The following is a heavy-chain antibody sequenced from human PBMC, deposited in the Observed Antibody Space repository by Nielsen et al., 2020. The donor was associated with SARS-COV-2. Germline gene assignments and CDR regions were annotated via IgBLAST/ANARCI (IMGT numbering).Heavy chain of an antibody. D-gene: IGHD6-19*01. V-gene: IGHV3-30*18. J-gene: IGHJ6*02. CDR3: AKDNGSEQWLGLYYYYYYGMDV. CDR1: GFTFSSYG. Sequence: GESLKISCAASGFTFSSYGMHWVRQAPGKGLEWVAVISYDGSNKYYADSVKGRFTISRDNSKNTLYLQMNSLRAEDTAVYYCAKDNGSEQWLGLYYYYYYGMDVWGQGTTVTVSS. CDR2: ISYDGSNK.